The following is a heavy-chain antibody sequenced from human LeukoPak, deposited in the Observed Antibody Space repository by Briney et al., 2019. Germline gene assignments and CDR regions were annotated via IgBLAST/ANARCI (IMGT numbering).Heavy chain of an antibody. Sequence: GGSLRLSCAASGFSFSDYDIHWVRLAPGKGLEWVTFIRYDGSNTYAESVKGRFTISRDNSKNTLYLQMNSLRAEDTAVYYCARRAGDYSHPYDYWGQGIPVTVSS. CDR2: IRYDGSNT. D-gene: IGHD3-22*01. CDR1: GFSFSDYD. CDR3: ARRAGDYSHPYDY. J-gene: IGHJ4*02. V-gene: IGHV3-30*02.